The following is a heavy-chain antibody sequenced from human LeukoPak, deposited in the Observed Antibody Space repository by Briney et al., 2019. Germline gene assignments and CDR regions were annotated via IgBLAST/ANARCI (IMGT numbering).Heavy chain of an antibody. D-gene: IGHD3-10*01. CDR1: GFTFSSYS. J-gene: IGHJ4*02. Sequence: GGSLRLSCAASGFTFSSYSMNWVRQAPGKGLEWVSSISSSSSYIYYADSVKGRFTISRDNAKNSLYLQMNSLRAEDTAVYHCARDLVTMVRGLLYWGQGTLVTVSS. CDR3: ARDLVTMVRGLLY. V-gene: IGHV3-21*01. CDR2: ISSSSSYI.